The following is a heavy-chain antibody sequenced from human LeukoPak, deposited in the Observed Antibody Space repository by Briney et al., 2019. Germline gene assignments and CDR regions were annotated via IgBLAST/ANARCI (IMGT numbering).Heavy chain of an antibody. J-gene: IGHJ4*02. Sequence: ASVKVSCKASGYTFTSYGISWLRQAPGQGLEWMGWINSYSGNTNYAQKFQGRVTMTTDTSTTTVYMELRSLTSDDTAVYYCARDRSGGTYYVYWGQGTLDTVSS. CDR3: ARDRSGGTYYVY. CDR2: INSYSGNT. D-gene: IGHD1-26*01. V-gene: IGHV1-18*01. CDR1: GYTFTSYG.